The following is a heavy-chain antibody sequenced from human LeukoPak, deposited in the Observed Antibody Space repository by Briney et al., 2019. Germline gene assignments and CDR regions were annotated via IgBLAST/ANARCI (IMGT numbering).Heavy chain of an antibody. Sequence: GGSLRLSCAASGFTFSSYAMSWVRQAPGKGLEWVSAISGSGGSTYYADSVKGRFTISRDNSKNMLSLQMNSLRAEDTAVYYCAKDSFGVQQLAEWGQGTLVTVSS. J-gene: IGHJ4*02. CDR1: GFTFSSYA. CDR2: ISGSGGST. V-gene: IGHV3-23*01. D-gene: IGHD6-6*01. CDR3: AKDSFGVQQLAE.